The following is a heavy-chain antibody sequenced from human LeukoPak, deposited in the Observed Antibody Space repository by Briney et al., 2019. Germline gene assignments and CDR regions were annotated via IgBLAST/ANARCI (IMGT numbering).Heavy chain of an antibody. CDR3: ARSGSIVFDI. Sequence: SETLSLTCTVSGGSISSYYWSWIRQPPGKGLEWIGYIYYSGSTNYNPSLKSRVTISVDTSKNQFSLKLSSVTATDTAVYYCARSGSIVFDIWGQGTMVTVSS. V-gene: IGHV4-59*08. J-gene: IGHJ3*02. D-gene: IGHD3-16*02. CDR2: IYYSGST. CDR1: GGSISSYY.